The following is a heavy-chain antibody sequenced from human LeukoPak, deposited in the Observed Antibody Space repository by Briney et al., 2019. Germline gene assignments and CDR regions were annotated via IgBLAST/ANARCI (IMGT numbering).Heavy chain of an antibody. V-gene: IGHV3-7*01. CDR3: ASKQGDY. J-gene: IGHJ4*02. CDR2: INPDGSGK. CDR1: GFTFSNSW. Sequence: PGGSLRLSCLASGFTFSNSWMTWVRQAPGKGLEWVANINPDGSGKYYVDSVKGRFTISRDNAKKSLYLQMNSLRAEDTAVYYCASKQGDYWGQGTLVTVSS.